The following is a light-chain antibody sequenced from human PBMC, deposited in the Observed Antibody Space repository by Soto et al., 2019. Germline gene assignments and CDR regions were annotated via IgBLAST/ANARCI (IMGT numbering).Light chain of an antibody. V-gene: IGKV1-5*01. CDR1: QSLGGW. J-gene: IGKJ2*01. CDR2: DAS. Sequence: DIQMTQSPSTLSASVGDRVTITCRASQSLGGWLAWYQQRPGKAPRLLIYDASSVESGVPSRFSGSRSGTKFTLAISSLQPEDFATYYCQHYHSYPYTFGQGTKLEIK. CDR3: QHYHSYPYT.